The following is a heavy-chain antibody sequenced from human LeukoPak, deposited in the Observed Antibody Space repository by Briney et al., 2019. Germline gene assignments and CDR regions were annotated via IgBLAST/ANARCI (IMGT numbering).Heavy chain of an antibody. V-gene: IGHV1-18*01. CDR2: ISAYNGNT. CDR3: ARDMRDIAAAELDP. CDR1: GYTFTSCG. J-gene: IGHJ5*02. D-gene: IGHD6-13*01. Sequence: GVSVKVSCKASGYTFTSCGISWVRQAPGQRLEWMGWISAYNGNTNYAQKLQGRVTMTTDTSTSTAYMELRSLRSDYTAVYYCARDMRDIAAAELDPWGQGTLVTVSS.